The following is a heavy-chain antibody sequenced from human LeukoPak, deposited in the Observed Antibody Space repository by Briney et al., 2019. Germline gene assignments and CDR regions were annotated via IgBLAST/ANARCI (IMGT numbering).Heavy chain of an antibody. V-gene: IGHV3-66*01. J-gene: IGHJ4*02. CDR1: EFSVGSNY. D-gene: IGHD3-10*01. CDR3: ASVVRGVFDY. Sequence: GGSLRLSCAASEFSVGSNYMTWVRQAPGKGLEWVSLIYSGGSTYYADSVKGRFTISRDNAKNSLYLQMNSLRAEDTAVYYCASVVRGVFDYWGQGTLVTVSS. CDR2: IYSGGST.